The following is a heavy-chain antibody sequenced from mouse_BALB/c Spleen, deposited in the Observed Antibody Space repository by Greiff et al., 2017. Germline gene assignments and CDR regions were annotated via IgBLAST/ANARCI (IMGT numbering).Heavy chain of an antibody. CDR2: INPGSGGT. V-gene: IGHV1-54*01. J-gene: IGHJ3*01. CDR1: GYAFTNYL. D-gene: IGHD2-4*01. Sequence: QVQLQQSGAELVRPGTSVKVSCKASGYAFTNYLIEWVKQRPGQGLEWIGVINPGSGGTNYNQKFKDKATLTADKSSSTAYMQLSSLTSEDSAVYYCARSGGLGAWFAYWGQGTLVTVSA. CDR3: ARSGGLGAWFAY.